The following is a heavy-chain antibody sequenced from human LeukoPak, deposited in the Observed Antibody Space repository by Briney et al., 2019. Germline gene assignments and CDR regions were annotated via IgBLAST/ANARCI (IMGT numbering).Heavy chain of an antibody. J-gene: IGHJ4*02. V-gene: IGHV1-24*01. CDR1: GYTLTELS. CDR2: IDPEDCET. Sequence: ASVMVSCKVSGYTLTELSMHWVRQAPGKGLEWMGGIDPEDCETIYAQKFQGRVTITEDTSTDTAYMELSSLRSEDTGVYYCATDGTGYSNYWGQGTLVTVSS. CDR3: ATDGTGYSNY. D-gene: IGHD6-13*01.